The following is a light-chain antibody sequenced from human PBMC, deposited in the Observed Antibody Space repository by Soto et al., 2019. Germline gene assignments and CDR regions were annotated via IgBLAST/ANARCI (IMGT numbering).Light chain of an antibody. J-gene: IGLJ3*02. V-gene: IGLV2-11*01. CDR2: DVS. Sequence: QSVLTQPRSVSGSPRQSVTISCTGTSSDVGAYNYVSWYQQHPGKAPKLIIYDVSERPSGVPDRFSGSKSGNTASLTISGLQAEDEADYYCCSYAGSYTGVFGGGTKLTVL. CDR3: CSYAGSYTGV. CDR1: SSDVGAYNY.